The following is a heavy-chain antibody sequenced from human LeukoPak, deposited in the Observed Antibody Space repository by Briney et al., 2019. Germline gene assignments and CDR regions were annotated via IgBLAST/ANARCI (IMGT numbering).Heavy chain of an antibody. CDR3: AKRPAAVRGVIPYVDY. Sequence: GGSLRLSCAASGFMFRSSSMSWVRQVPGKGLEWVATISASAGNIYYADSVKGRFTISRDNSKNTLFLQMNSLRAEDTAIYYCAKRPAAVRGVIPYVDYWGQGTLVTVSS. V-gene: IGHV3-23*01. J-gene: IGHJ4*02. CDR1: GFMFRSSS. CDR2: ISASAGNI. D-gene: IGHD3-10*02.